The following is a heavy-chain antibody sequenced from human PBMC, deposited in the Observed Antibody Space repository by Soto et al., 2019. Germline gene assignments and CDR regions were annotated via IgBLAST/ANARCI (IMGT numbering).Heavy chain of an antibody. V-gene: IGHV1-46*01. CDR2: INPSGGST. CDR3: ARGRSYYDSSGYYYRYYFDY. CDR1: GYTFTSYY. J-gene: IGHJ4*02. Sequence: ASVKVSCKASGYTFTSYYMHWVRQAPGQGLEWMGIINPSGGSTSYAQKFQGRVTMTRDTSTSTVYMELTSLRSEDTAVYYCARGRSYYDSSGYYYRYYFDYWGQGTLVTVSS. D-gene: IGHD3-22*01.